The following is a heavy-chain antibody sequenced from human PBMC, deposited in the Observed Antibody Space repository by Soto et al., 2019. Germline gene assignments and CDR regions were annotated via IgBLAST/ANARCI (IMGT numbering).Heavy chain of an antibody. D-gene: IGHD3-3*01. J-gene: IGHJ5*02. CDR3: ARANYDFWSGYGTKFDP. CDR1: GYTFTSYG. Sequence: GASVKVSCKASGYTFTSYGISWVRQASGQGLEWMGWISAYNGNTNYAQKLQGRVTMTTDTSTSTAYMELRSLRSDDTAVYYCARANYDFWSGYGTKFDPWGQGTLVTVSS. CDR2: ISAYNGNT. V-gene: IGHV1-18*04.